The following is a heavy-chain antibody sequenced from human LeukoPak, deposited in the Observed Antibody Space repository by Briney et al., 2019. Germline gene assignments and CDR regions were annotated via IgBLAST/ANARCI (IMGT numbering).Heavy chain of an antibody. V-gene: IGHV4-59*11. CDR2: IYYSGST. CDR3: ARSSGYYYVDAFDI. Sequence: SETLSLTCTVSGGSISSHYWSWIRQPPGKGLEWIGYIYYSGSTNYNPSLKSRVTMSVDTSKNQFSLKLSSVTAADTAVYYCARSSGYYYVDAFDIWGQGTMVTVSS. CDR1: GGSISSHY. D-gene: IGHD3-22*01. J-gene: IGHJ3*02.